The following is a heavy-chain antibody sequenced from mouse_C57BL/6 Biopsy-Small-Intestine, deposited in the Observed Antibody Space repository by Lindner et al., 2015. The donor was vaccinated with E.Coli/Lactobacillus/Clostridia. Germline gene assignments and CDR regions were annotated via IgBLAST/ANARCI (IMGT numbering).Heavy chain of an antibody. J-gene: IGHJ2*01. Sequence: QLQESGAELARPGTSLKLSCKASGYTFTSYGISWVKQKTGQGLEWIGEIYPRSGNTYFNENFKGKASLTADESSNTAYMDLRSLTSVDSAVYFCARSLSNYMGYFFDYWGQGTTLTVSS. D-gene: IGHD2-5*01. V-gene: IGHV1-81*01. CDR3: ARSLSNYMGYFFDY. CDR1: GYTFTSYG. CDR2: IYPRSGNT.